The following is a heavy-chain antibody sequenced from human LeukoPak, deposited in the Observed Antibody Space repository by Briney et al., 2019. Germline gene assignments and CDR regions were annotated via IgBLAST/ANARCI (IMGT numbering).Heavy chain of an antibody. D-gene: IGHD2-8*01. Sequence: ASVKVSRKASGYTFTSYGISWVRQAPGQGLEWMGWISAYNGNTNYAQKLQGRVTMTTDTSTSTAYMELRSLRSDDTAVYYCARRYCTNGVGDYYFDYWGQGTLVTVSS. CDR1: GYTFTSYG. J-gene: IGHJ4*02. CDR2: ISAYNGNT. V-gene: IGHV1-18*01. CDR3: ARRYCTNGVGDYYFDY.